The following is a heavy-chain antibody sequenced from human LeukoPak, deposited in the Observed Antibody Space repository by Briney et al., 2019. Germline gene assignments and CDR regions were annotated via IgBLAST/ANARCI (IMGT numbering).Heavy chain of an antibody. CDR2: SYYSGST. D-gene: IGHD5-18*01. CDR3: ARTTEGGYSYGYFYYYYMDV. CDR1: GDATTSSLYY. V-gene: IGHV4-39*07. Sequence: SETLSLTCSLSGDATTSSLYYWGWIRQPPGKGLEWIGSSYYSGSTYYKSSFKSRVTISVDTSKNQFSLKLSSVTAADTAVYYCARTTEGGYSYGYFYYYYMDVWGKGTTVTISS. J-gene: IGHJ6*03.